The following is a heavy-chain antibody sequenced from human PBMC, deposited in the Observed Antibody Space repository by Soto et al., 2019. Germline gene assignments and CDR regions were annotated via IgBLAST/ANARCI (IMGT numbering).Heavy chain of an antibody. V-gene: IGHV3-23*01. Sequence: DVQLLESGGDLVQPGGSLRLSCAASGFNFSNYAMSWVRQAPGKGLEWVSLIRGSGGPTNYADSVKGRFTVSRDNSKNILLLQMNSLRAEVTAVYYCVKDFRVGYDWTHDWGQGTLVTVSS. D-gene: IGHD5-12*01. CDR2: IRGSGGPT. CDR3: VKDFRVGYDWTHD. CDR1: GFNFSNYA. J-gene: IGHJ4*02.